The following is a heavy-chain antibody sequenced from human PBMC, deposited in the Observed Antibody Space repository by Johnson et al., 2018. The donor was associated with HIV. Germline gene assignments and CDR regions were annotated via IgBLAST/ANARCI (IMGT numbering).Heavy chain of an antibody. J-gene: IGHJ3*02. Sequence: VQLVESGGGLVQPGGSLRLSCAASGFTFSSYWMSWVRQAPGKGLEWVANIKQDGREKYYVDSVKGRFTISRDNAKNSLYLQMNRLRAEDTAVYYCARERKSKDAFDIWGQGTMVTVSS. CDR3: ARERKSKDAFDI. V-gene: IGHV3-7*05. CDR2: IKQDGREK. CDR1: GFTFSSYW.